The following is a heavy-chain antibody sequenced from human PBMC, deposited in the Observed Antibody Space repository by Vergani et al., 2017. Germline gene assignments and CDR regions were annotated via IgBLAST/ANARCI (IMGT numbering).Heavy chain of an antibody. V-gene: IGHV1-2*02. D-gene: IGHD2-21*01. CDR2: INPNSGGT. CDR1: GYTFTGYY. CDR3: ARGGRGIVVTTNWLDP. J-gene: IGHJ5*02. Sequence: QVQLVQSGAEVKKPGASVKVSCKASGYTFTGYYMHWVRQAPGQGLEWMGWINPNSGGTNYAQKFQGRVTMTRDTSISTAYMEMSRLRSDATAVYYCARGGRGIVVTTNWLDPWGQGTLVTVSS.